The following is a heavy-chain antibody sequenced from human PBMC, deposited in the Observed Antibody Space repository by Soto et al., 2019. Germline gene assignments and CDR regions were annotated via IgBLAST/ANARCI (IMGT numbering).Heavy chain of an antibody. CDR1: GFSFDDYT. D-gene: IGHD3-22*01. V-gene: IGHV3-9*01. Sequence: PGGSLRLSCGGSGFSFDDYTMHWVRQAPGKGPEWVASLSWNSGFSGYADSVKGRFTISRDNAQSSVHLQMNNLRTEDTALYYCAKGRGTIVVTDAYEIWGKGTMVTVSS. J-gene: IGHJ3*02. CDR2: LSWNSGFS. CDR3: AKGRGTIVVTDAYEI.